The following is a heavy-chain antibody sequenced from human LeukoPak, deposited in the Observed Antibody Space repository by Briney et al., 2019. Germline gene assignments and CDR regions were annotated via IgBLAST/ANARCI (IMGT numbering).Heavy chain of an antibody. V-gene: IGHV3-20*04. D-gene: IGHD6-13*01. J-gene: IGHJ4*02. CDR3: ARAHSSSWYDFFDY. CDR1: GFTFSNYA. CDR2: INWNGSST. Sequence: GGSLRLSCAASGFTFSNYAMSWVRQAPGKGLEWVSGINWNGSSTGYADSVKGRFTISRDNAKNSLYLQMNSLRAEDTALYYCARAHSSSWYDFFDYWGQGTLVTVSS.